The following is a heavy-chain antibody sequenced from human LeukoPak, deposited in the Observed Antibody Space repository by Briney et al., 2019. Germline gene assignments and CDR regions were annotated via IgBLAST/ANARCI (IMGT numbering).Heavy chain of an antibody. D-gene: IGHD3-10*01. V-gene: IGHV4-39*07. CDR3: ARVRTVRGVIDY. CDR1: GGSISSSSYY. Sequence: SETLSLTCTVSGGSISSSSYYWGWIRQPPGNGLEWIGSIYYSGSTYCNPSLKSRVTISVDTSKNQFSLKLSSVTAADTAVYYCARVRTVRGVIDYWGQGTLVTVSS. CDR2: IYYSGST. J-gene: IGHJ4*02.